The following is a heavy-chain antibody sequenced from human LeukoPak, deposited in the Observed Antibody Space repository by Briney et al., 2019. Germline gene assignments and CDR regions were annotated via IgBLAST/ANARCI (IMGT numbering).Heavy chain of an antibody. Sequence: GGSLRLSCAASGFTFGNAWMSWVRQAPGKGLEWVGRIKSKTDGGTTDYAAPVKGRFTISRDDSKNTLYLQMNSLKTEDTAVYYCTTVTGRDCSGGSCYSGYYYGMDVWGQGTTVTVSS. D-gene: IGHD2-15*01. CDR1: GFTFGNAW. CDR2: IKSKTDGGTT. V-gene: IGHV3-15*01. J-gene: IGHJ6*02. CDR3: TTVTGRDCSGGSCYSGYYYGMDV.